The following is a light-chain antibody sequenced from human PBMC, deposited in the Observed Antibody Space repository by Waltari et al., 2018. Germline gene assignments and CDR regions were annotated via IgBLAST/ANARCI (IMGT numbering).Light chain of an antibody. CDR2: DLP. Sequence: QSALTQPASVSGSPGQSITISCTGTSDDIGASSYVTWYHQRPGKVPKLIIYDLPERPAGVSNRFSGSKSGSTASLTVSGLQAEDEGLFYCSAYTSTGSLKFGGGTRVTVL. J-gene: IGLJ2*01. CDR3: SAYTSTGSLK. CDR1: SDDIGASSY. V-gene: IGLV2-14*03.